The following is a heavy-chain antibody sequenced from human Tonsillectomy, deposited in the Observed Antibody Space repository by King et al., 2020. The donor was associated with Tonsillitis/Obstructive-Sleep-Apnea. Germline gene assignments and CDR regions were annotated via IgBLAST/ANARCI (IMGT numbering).Heavy chain of an antibody. CDR3: ARGVQRLAFDY. D-gene: IGHD6-25*01. CDR2: INPSGITT. Sequence: QLVQSGAEVKKPGASVKVSCKASGYTFTSYYMHWVRQAPGQGLEWMGLINPSGITTIYAQKFQGRVTMTRDTSTSTVYMELSSLRSEDSAVYYCARGVQRLAFDYWGQGTLVTVSS. V-gene: IGHV1-46*01. CDR1: GYTFTSYY. J-gene: IGHJ4*02.